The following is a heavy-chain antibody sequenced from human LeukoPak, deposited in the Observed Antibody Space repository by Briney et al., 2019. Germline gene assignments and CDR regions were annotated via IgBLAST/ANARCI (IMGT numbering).Heavy chain of an antibody. CDR3: AREVTTHAGVDQ. CDR2: IYSSGST. J-gene: IGHJ4*02. CDR1: GVSTSTYY. Sequence: KPSETLSLTCTVSGVSTSTYYWSWIRQPPGKGLEWLGYIYSSGSTYYNPSLKSRVTISVDTSKKQFSLKLSSVTAADTAVYYCAREVTTHAGVDQWGQGTLGTLSS. D-gene: IGHD1-14*01. V-gene: IGHV4-59*01.